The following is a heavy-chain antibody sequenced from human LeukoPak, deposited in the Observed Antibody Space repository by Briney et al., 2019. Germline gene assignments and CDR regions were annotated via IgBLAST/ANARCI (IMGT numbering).Heavy chain of an antibody. CDR2: ISWNSGSI. CDR3: AKGYRSSWKGDPLGY. Sequence: GGSLRLSCAASGFTFDDYAMPWVRQAPGKGLEWVSGISWNSGSIGYADSVKGRFTISRDNAKNSLYLQMNSLRAEDTALYYCAKGYRSSWKGDPLGYWGQGTLVTVSS. D-gene: IGHD6-13*01. V-gene: IGHV3-9*01. J-gene: IGHJ4*02. CDR1: GFTFDDYA.